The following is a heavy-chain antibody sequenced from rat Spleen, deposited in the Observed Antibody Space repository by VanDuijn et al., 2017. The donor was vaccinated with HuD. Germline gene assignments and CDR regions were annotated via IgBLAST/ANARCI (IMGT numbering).Heavy chain of an antibody. J-gene: IGHJ2*01. D-gene: IGHD2-6*01. CDR2: ITNTGGST. Sequence: EVQLVESGGGLVQPGRSLKLSCVASGFTFNNYWMTWIRQAPGKGLEWVASITNTGGSTHYPDSVKGRFTISRDIAKSTLYLQMDSLRSEDTATYYCTRSLFPPFDYWGQGVMVTVSS. CDR3: TRSLFPPFDY. CDR1: GFTFNNYW. V-gene: IGHV5-31*01.